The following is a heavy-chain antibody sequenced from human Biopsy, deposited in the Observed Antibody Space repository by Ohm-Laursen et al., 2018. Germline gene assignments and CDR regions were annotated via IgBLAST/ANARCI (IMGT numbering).Heavy chain of an antibody. V-gene: IGHV4-59*07. D-gene: IGHD1-26*01. CDR3: ARVGAGAPSIDYFDY. Sequence: PSDTLSLTCTVSGGSISSDWWSWIRQTPGKGLEWIGYIYYSGSTNYNPSLRSRVTISVDRSKNQFSLELSSVTAADTAVYYCARVGAGAPSIDYFDYWGQGALVTVSS. J-gene: IGHJ4*02. CDR2: IYYSGST. CDR1: GGSISSDW.